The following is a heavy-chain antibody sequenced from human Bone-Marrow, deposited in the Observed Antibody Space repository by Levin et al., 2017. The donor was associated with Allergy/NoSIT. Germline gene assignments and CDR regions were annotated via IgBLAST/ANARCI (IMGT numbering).Heavy chain of an antibody. Sequence: QPGGSLRLSCAASGFTFSSYAMSWVRQAPGKGLEWVSAISGSGGSTYYADSVKGRFTISRDNSKNTLYLQMNSLRAEDTAVYYCAKDLLTAIVVGARPSYFDYWGQGTLVTVSS. D-gene: IGHD1-26*01. CDR2: ISGSGGST. J-gene: IGHJ4*02. CDR1: GFTFSSYA. CDR3: AKDLLTAIVVGARPSYFDY. V-gene: IGHV3-23*01.